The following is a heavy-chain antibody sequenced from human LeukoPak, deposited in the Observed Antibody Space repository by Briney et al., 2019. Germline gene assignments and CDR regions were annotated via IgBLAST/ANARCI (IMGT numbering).Heavy chain of an antibody. Sequence: SETLSLTCTVSGGSISSYYWSWIRQPPGKGLEWIGSIYYSGSTNYNPSLKSRVTISVDTSKNQFSLKLSSVTAADTAVYYCARAKDYYDSSGYFNDAFDIWGQGTMVTVSS. CDR1: GGSISSYY. CDR2: IYYSGST. J-gene: IGHJ3*02. D-gene: IGHD3-22*01. CDR3: ARAKDYYDSSGYFNDAFDI. V-gene: IGHV4-59*08.